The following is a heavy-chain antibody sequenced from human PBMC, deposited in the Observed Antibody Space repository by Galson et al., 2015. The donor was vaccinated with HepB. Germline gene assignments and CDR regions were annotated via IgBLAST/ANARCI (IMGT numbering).Heavy chain of an antibody. D-gene: IGHD3-16*01. Sequence: SLRLSCAASGFSFSSYRMHWVRQAPGKGLVWVSRIKSDGGNTTYADSVKGRFPISRDNAKNTLYLQMNSLRAEDTAVYYCAREPRFYYGMDVWGQGTTVTVSS. V-gene: IGHV3-74*01. CDR1: GFSFSSYR. CDR2: IKSDGGNT. CDR3: AREPRFYYGMDV. J-gene: IGHJ6*02.